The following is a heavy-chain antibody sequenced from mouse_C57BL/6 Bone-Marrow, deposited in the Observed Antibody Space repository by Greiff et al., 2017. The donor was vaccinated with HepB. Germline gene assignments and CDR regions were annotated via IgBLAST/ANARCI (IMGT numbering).Heavy chain of an antibody. V-gene: IGHV5-16*01. CDR3: ARDNYGSSYFDY. J-gene: IGHJ2*01. D-gene: IGHD1-1*01. CDR1: GFTFSDYY. CDR2: INYDGSST. Sequence: EVQRVESAGGLVQPGSSMKLSCTASGFTFSDYYMAWVRQVPEKGLEWVANINYDGSSTYYLDSLKSRFIISRDNAKNILYLQMSSLKSEDTATYYCARDNYGSSYFDYWGQGTTLTVSS.